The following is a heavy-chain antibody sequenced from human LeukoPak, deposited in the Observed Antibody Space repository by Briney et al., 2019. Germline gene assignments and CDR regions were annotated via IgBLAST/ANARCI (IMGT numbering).Heavy chain of an antibody. J-gene: IGHJ4*02. CDR1: GYTFTGYY. D-gene: IGHD6-6*01. V-gene: IGHV1-69*05. Sequence: ASVKVSCKASGYTFTGYYMHWVRQAPGQGLEWMGGIIPIFGTANYAQKFQGRVTITTDESTSTAYMELSSPRSEDTAVYYCASTRAARLTPFDYWGQGTLVTVSS. CDR3: ASTRAARLTPFDY. CDR2: IIPIFGTA.